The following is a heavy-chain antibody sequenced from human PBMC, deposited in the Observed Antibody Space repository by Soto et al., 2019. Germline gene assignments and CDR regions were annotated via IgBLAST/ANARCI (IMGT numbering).Heavy chain of an antibody. J-gene: IGHJ6*02. V-gene: IGHV4-31*03. CDR2: IYYSGST. CDR1: GGSISSGGYY. Sequence: SETLSLTCTVSGGSISSGGYYWSWIRQHPGKGLEWIGYIYYSGSTYYNPSLKSRVTISVDTSKNQFSLKLSSVTAADTAVYYCARYVGMGLLHYYDYYGMDVWGQGTTVTVSS. D-gene: IGHD1-26*01. CDR3: ARYVGMGLLHYYDYYGMDV.